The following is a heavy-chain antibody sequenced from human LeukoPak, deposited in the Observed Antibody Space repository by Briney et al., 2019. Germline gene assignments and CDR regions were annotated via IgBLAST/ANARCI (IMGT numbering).Heavy chain of an antibody. Sequence: PGESLKISCKGSGYSFTSYWIGWVRQMPGKGLEWMGIIYPGDSDTRYSPSFQGQVTISADKSISTAYLQLGSLKASDTAMYYCARSQGYCSGGSCLQGDWFDPWGQGTLVTVSS. CDR3: ARSQGYCSGGSCLQGDWFDP. D-gene: IGHD2-15*01. J-gene: IGHJ5*02. CDR1: GYSFTSYW. V-gene: IGHV5-51*01. CDR2: IYPGDSDT.